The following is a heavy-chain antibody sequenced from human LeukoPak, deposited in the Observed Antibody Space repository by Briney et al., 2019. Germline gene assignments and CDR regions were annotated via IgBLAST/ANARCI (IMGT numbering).Heavy chain of an antibody. D-gene: IGHD3-22*01. CDR2: IIPIFGTA. CDR3: ASHRIDLHYYDSSGPDNWLDP. CDR1: GGTFSSYA. V-gene: IGHV1-69*13. J-gene: IGHJ5*02. Sequence: GASVKVSCKASGGTFSSYAISWVRQAPGQGLEWMGGIIPIFGTANYAQKFQGRVTITADESTSTAYMELSSLRSEDTAVYYCASHRIDLHYYDSSGPDNWLDPWGQGTLVTVSS.